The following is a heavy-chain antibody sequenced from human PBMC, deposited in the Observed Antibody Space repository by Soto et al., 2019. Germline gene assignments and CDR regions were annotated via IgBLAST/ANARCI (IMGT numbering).Heavy chain of an antibody. V-gene: IGHV1-46*03. D-gene: IGHD3-16*01. J-gene: IGHJ5*02. CDR1: GYTFTRHY. CDR3: ARDHSNDDNVWWLDP. CDR2: INPGGGNI. Sequence: QVQLVQSGAEVKKPGASVKVSCKASGYTFTRHYMHWVRQAPGQGLEWMGVINPGGGNIHYEQKFHGRVNMTRDTSTSTFYMELSSLRSEDTAIYYCARDHSNDDNVWWLDPWGQGNLVTVSS.